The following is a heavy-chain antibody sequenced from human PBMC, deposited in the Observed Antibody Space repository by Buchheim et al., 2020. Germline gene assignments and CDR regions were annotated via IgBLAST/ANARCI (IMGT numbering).Heavy chain of an antibody. CDR1: GFTFSSYS. D-gene: IGHD3-22*01. V-gene: IGHV3-21*01. J-gene: IGHJ4*02. CDR2: ISSSSSYI. Sequence: EVQLVESGGGLVKPGGSLRLSCAASGFTFSSYSMNWVRQAPGKGLEWVSSISSSSSYIYYADSVKGRFPISRDNAKNSLYLQMNSLRAEDTAVYYCARAQTYYYDSSGYYFDYWGQGTL. CDR3: ARAQTYYYDSSGYYFDY.